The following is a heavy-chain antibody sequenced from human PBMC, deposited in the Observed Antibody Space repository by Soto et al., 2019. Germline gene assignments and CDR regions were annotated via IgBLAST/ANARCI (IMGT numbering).Heavy chain of an antibody. D-gene: IGHD5-18*01. V-gene: IGHV3-30-3*01. CDR2: ISYDGSNK. Sequence: QVQLVESGGGVVQPGRSLRLSCAASGFTFSSYAMHWVRQAPGKGLEWVAFISYDGSNKYYADSVKGRFTISRDNSKNTLYLQMNGLRAEDTAVYYCARDPLWGTAMVLWYFDLWGRGNLVTVSS. J-gene: IGHJ2*01. CDR3: ARDPLWGTAMVLWYFDL. CDR1: GFTFSSYA.